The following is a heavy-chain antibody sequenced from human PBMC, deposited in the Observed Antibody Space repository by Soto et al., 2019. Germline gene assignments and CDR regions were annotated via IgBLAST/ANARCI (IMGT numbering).Heavy chain of an antibody. V-gene: IGHV3-23*01. CDR2: IAASGATT. J-gene: IGHJ4*02. Sequence: GGSLRLSCAASGFTFGNYAMSWVRQAPGKGLEWVSAIAASGATTYYADSVKGRLTVSRDNSKNTLYLQMNSLRAEDTAVYYCAKDRGGSGWRFDYWGQGTLVTVSS. D-gene: IGHD6-19*01. CDR1: GFTFGNYA. CDR3: AKDRGGSGWRFDY.